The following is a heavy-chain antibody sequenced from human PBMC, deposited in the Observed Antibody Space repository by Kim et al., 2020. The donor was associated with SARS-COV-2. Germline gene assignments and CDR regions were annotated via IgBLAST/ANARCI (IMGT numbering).Heavy chain of an antibody. CDR2: LSGSDGRT. D-gene: IGHD2-21*02. V-gene: IGHV3-23*01. CDR1: GFNFITYA. Sequence: GGSLRLSCEASGFNFITYAMAWVRQAPGKGLEWVSTLSGSDGRTYYADSVRGRFTISRDISKNTLYLQMNYVRAEDTAVYYCAKGKGDNVIDCFDPWGQGTLVTVSS. J-gene: IGHJ5*02. CDR3: AKGKGDNVIDCFDP.